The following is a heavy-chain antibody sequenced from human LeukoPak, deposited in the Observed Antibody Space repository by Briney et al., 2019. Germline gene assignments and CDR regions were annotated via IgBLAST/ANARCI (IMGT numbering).Heavy chain of an antibody. CDR3: ARRGDYRSSPPFDY. V-gene: IGHV3-21*01. CDR1: GFTFSSYT. Sequence: PSGSLRLSCAASGFTFSSYTMKWVRQAPRKGLEWVSSISNSGSSIYYADSVTGRFAISRDNAKNSLYLQMNGLRAEDTAVYYCARRGDYRSSPPFDYWGQGTLVTVSS. J-gene: IGHJ4*02. D-gene: IGHD6-6*01. CDR2: ISNSGSSI.